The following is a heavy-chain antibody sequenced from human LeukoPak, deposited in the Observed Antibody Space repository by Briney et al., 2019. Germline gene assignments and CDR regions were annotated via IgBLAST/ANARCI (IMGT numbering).Heavy chain of an antibody. CDR2: IIPIFGTA. CDR3: ARVSVPYYYGSRNYGRFDY. J-gene: IGHJ4*02. CDR1: GGTFSSYA. Sequence: SVKVSCKASGGTFSSYAISWVRQAPGQGLEWMGEIIPIFGTANYAQKLQGRVTITTEESTSTAYMELSSLRSEDTAVYYCARVSVPYYYGSRNYGRFDYWGQGTLVTVSS. D-gene: IGHD3-22*01. V-gene: IGHV1-69*05.